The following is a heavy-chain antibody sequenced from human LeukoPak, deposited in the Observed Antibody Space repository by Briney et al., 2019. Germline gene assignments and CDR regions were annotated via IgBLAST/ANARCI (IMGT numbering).Heavy chain of an antibody. Sequence: SQTLSLTCTVSGGSISSGGYYWSWIRHRPGKGLEWIGYIYHTGSTYNNPSLKSRLTLSIDTSKNQFSLKLSSVTAADTAVYYCARSPCSTSCYRSDYWGQGTLVTVSS. D-gene: IGHD2-2*02. CDR1: GGSISSGGYY. CDR3: ARSPCSTSCYRSDY. J-gene: IGHJ4*02. CDR2: IYHTGST. V-gene: IGHV4-31*03.